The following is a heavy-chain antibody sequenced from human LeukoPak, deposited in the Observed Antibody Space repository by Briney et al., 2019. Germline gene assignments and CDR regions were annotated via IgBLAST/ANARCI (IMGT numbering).Heavy chain of an antibody. V-gene: IGHV3-74*01. J-gene: IGHJ6*02. D-gene: IGHD3-10*01. Sequence: GGSLRLSCAASGFPFSSYWMHWVRQAPGKGLVWVSRINSDGSSTSYADSVKGRFTISRDNAKNTLYLQMNSLRAEDTAVYYCAREGITMVRGVITDYYYGMDVWGQGTTVTVSS. CDR3: AREGITMVRGVITDYYYGMDV. CDR1: GFPFSSYW. CDR2: INSDGSST.